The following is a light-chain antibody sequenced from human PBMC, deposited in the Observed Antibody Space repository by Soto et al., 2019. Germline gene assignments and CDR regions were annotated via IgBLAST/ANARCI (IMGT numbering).Light chain of an antibody. V-gene: IGLV2-11*01. J-gene: IGLJ1*01. CDR1: SSDVDNYNN. CDR3: CSYAGTYTRV. CDR2: DVN. Sequence: QSALTQPRSVSGSPGQSVTISCTRTSSDVDNYNNVSWYQQHPGKAPKLLFYDVNKRPSGVPYRFSGSKSGNTASLTISGLQAGDEADCYCCSYAGTYTRVFGTGTKVTVL.